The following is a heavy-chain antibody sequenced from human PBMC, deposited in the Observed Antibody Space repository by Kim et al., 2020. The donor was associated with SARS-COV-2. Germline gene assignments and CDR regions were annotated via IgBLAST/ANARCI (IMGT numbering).Heavy chain of an antibody. J-gene: IGHJ6*02. CDR2: IDPSDSYT. D-gene: IGHD3-10*01. V-gene: IGHV5-10-1*01. CDR3: ARGVTMVRGVITYGMDV. CDR1: GYSFTSYL. Sequence: GESLKISCKGSGYSFTSYLISWVRQMPGKGLEWMGRIDPSDSYTNYTPSFQGHVTISADKSISTAYLQWSSLKASDTAMYYCARGVTMVRGVITYGMDVWGQGTTVTVSS.